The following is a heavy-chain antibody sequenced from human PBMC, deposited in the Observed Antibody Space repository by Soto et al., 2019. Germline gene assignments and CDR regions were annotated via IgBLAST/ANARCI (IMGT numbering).Heavy chain of an antibody. Sequence: QVQLVQSGAEVKKPGSSVKVSCKASGGTFSSYAISWVRQAPGQGLEWMGGIIPIFGTANYAQKFQGRVTITADESTSTAYMELSSLRSEDTAVYYCAGYDSSGYYYVGVAFDIWGQGTMVTVSS. CDR2: IIPIFGTA. CDR1: GGTFSSYA. V-gene: IGHV1-69*12. CDR3: AGYDSSGYYYVGVAFDI. J-gene: IGHJ3*02. D-gene: IGHD3-22*01.